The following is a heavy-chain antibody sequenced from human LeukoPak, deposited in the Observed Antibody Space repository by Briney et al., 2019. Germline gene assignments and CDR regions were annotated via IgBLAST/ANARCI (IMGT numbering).Heavy chain of an antibody. V-gene: IGHV5-51*01. D-gene: IGHD4/OR15-4a*01. CDR1: GYSFTDYW. J-gene: IGHJ4*02. Sequence: GESLKISCKGSGYSFTDYWIGWVRQMPGKGLEWMGIIYPGDSDTKYSPSFQGPVTISADKSISTAYLQWSSLKASDTAMYYRARLGGANSFGYWGQGTLVTVSS. CDR3: ARLGGANSFGY. CDR2: IYPGDSDT.